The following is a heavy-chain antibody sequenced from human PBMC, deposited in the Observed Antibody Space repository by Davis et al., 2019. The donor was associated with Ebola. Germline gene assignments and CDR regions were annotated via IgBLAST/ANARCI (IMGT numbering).Heavy chain of an antibody. J-gene: IGHJ6*04. CDR2: IIPKFGTP. CDR1: GGTFSSYP. Sequence: AASVKVSCKASGGTFSSYPINWVRQGPGQGLEWVGGIIPKFGTPNYAQKFQGRVTIAADESTSTAYMELSSLRSEDTAVYFCARDLQRVTSDYSYYYGMDVWGKGTTVTVSS. V-gene: IGHV1-69*13. CDR3: ARDLQRVTSDYSYYYGMDV. D-gene: IGHD2-21*02.